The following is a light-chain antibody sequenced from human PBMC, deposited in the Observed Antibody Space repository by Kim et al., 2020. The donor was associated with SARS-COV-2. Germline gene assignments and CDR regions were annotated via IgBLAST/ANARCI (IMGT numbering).Light chain of an antibody. V-gene: IGLV1-51*01. CDR3: GTWDDRLDAGV. CDR2: KDN. J-gene: IGLJ3*02. CDR1: TSNIRNNL. Sequence: GQRVTISCSGGTSNIRNNLVSWHQHLPGTAPKVLIYKDNKRPSGVPGRFSASKSGTSATLAITGLQTGDEGDYYCGTWDDRLDAGVFGGGTTLTVL.